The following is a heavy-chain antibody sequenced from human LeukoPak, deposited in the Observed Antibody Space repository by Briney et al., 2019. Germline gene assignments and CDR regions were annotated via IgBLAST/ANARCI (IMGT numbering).Heavy chain of an antibody. Sequence: GGSLRLSCAASGFPFSGYSRNWVRQAPGKGLEWVSSISSSSSYIYYADSVKGRFTISRDNAKNSLYLQVNSLRAEDTAVYYCARDWGGDGVFDYWGQGTLVTVAS. J-gene: IGHJ4*02. CDR3: ARDWGGDGVFDY. D-gene: IGHD3-16*01. CDR2: ISSSSSYI. V-gene: IGHV3-21*01. CDR1: GFPFSGYS.